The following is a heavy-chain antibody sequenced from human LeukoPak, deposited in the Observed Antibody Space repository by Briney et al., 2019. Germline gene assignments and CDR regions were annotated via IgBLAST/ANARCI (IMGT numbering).Heavy chain of an antibody. CDR1: GFNFGSYS. D-gene: IGHD3-10*01. V-gene: IGHV3-23*01. CDR2: ISADSAAT. Sequence: GGSLRLSCAASGFNFGSYSMTWVRQAPGKGLEWVSVISADSAATFYADSVKGRFTISRDNGRNTVFLQMSSLRAEDTALYHCARKSASGNYPLDYWGQGTLVTVSS. CDR3: ARKSASGNYPLDY. J-gene: IGHJ4*02.